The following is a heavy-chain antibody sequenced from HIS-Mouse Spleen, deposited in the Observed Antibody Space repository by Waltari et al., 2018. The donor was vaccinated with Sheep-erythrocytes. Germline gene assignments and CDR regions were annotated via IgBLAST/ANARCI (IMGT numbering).Heavy chain of an antibody. D-gene: IGHD7-27*01. V-gene: IGHV3-21*01. CDR2: ISSSSSYI. J-gene: IGHJ4*02. CDR1: GFTFSSYS. Sequence: EVQLVESGGGLVKPGGSLRLSCAASGFTFSSYSMNWVRQAPGKGLEWVSSISSSSSYIYYEDSGKGRFTISRDNAKNSLYLQMNSLRAEDTAVYYCARDHNWGFDYWGQGTLVTVSS. CDR3: ARDHNWGFDY.